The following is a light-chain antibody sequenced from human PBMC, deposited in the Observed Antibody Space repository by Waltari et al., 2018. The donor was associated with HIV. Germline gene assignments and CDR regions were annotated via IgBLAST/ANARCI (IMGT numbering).Light chain of an antibody. Sequence: DIQMTQSPPTLSASVWDTVTITCRASPSVSRSLAWYQQRPGKAPSLLIYRATTLQSGVPSRFSGSGSGTEFTLTISGLQPDDFATYYCQQYTTFSRTFGQGT. CDR3: QQYTTFSRT. CDR1: PSVSRS. J-gene: IGKJ1*01. V-gene: IGKV1-5*03. CDR2: RAT.